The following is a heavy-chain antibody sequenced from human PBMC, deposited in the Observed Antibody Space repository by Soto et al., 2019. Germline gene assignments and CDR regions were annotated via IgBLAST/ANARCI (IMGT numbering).Heavy chain of an antibody. J-gene: IGHJ4*01. CDR2: MYYSGNT. Sequence: QVQLQESGPGLVKPSETLSLTCNVSGDSMRSYYWSGIRQPPGKGLEWIGYMYYSGNTNYNPSLESRVTFSVDTSRNQFSLKLSSVTGADTAVYFCARGLLEYTSSIVYDYWGHGTLVTVFS. CDR3: ARGLLEYTSSIVYDY. CDR1: GDSMRSYY. D-gene: IGHD1-26*01. V-gene: IGHV4-59*12.